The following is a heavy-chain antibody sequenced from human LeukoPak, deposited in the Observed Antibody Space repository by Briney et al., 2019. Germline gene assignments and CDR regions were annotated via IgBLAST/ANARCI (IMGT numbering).Heavy chain of an antibody. CDR2: ITTSEIT. Sequence: PGGSLRLSCAASGFSFSSNEMNWVRQAPGKGPEWVSHITTSEITYYADSVKGRFTIPRDNAKNSLYLQMTSLRVEDTAAYYCGRYLNYWGQGTLVTVPS. CDR1: GFSFSSNE. CDR3: GRYLNY. V-gene: IGHV3-48*03. J-gene: IGHJ4*02. D-gene: IGHD3-10*01.